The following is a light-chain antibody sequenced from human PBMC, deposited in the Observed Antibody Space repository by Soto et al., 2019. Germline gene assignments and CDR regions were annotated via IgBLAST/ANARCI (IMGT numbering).Light chain of an antibody. CDR2: GSS. Sequence: EIVLTPSLGTLSLSPGARATLSCRASQSVSSTYLAWYQQQPGQAPRLLIYGSSNRATGIPDRFSGSGSGTDFTLTISRLEPEDFAVYYCQQYGSSSWTFGQGTKVDI. V-gene: IGKV3-20*01. CDR3: QQYGSSSWT. J-gene: IGKJ1*01. CDR1: QSVSSTY.